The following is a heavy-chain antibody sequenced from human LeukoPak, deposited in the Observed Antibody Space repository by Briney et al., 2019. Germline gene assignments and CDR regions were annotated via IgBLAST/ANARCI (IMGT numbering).Heavy chain of an antibody. CDR1: GGSISSSSYY. Sequence: PSETLSLTRTVSGGSISSSSYYWGWIRQPPGKGLEWIGSIYYSGSTYYNPSLKSRVTISVDTSKNQFSLKLSSVTAADTAVYSCARRSGYGSGSYHKESRANWFDSWGQGTLVTVSS. CDR3: ARRSGYGSGSYHKESRANWFDS. CDR2: IYYSGST. V-gene: IGHV4-39*01. D-gene: IGHD3-10*01. J-gene: IGHJ5*01.